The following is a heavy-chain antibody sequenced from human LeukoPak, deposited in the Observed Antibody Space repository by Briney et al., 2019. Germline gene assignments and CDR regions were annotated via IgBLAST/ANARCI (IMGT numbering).Heavy chain of an antibody. CDR3: ATGSVGGTLDAFDI. Sequence: PGGSLRLSCAASGFTFSSYAMSWVRQAPGKGLEWVSAISGSGGSTYYADSVNGRFTISRDNSKITLYLQMNSLRAEDTAVYYCATGSVGGTLDAFDIWGQGTMVTVFS. V-gene: IGHV3-23*01. CDR1: GFTFSSYA. D-gene: IGHD6-19*01. CDR2: ISGSGGST. J-gene: IGHJ3*02.